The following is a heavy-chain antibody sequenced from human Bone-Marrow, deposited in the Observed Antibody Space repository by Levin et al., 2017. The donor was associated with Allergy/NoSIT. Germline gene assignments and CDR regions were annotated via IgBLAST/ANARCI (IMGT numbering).Heavy chain of an antibody. V-gene: IGHV3-7*04. J-gene: IGHJ4*02. CDR1: GFTFNYFW. Sequence: PSETLSLTCAASGFTFNYFWMSWVRQAPGKGLEWVANIEPDGNEKYYVDSVKGRFTISRDNAKNSLFLQMNSLRVEDTAVYYCAMDAGYQLLRFDYWGQGALVTVSS. CDR3: AMDAGYQLLRFDY. D-gene: IGHD2-15*01. CDR2: IEPDGNEK.